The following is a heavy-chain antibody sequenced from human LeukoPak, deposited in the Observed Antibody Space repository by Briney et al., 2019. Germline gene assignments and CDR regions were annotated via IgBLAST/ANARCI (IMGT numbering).Heavy chain of an antibody. J-gene: IGHJ6*03. CDR1: GFTFSSYG. CDR3: ARDVYYYMDV. Sequence: GGSLRLSCAASGFTFSSYGMNWVRQAPGKGLEWVSAISGSGGNTYYADSVKGRFTISRDNAKNSLFLQMSSLRAEDTAVYYCARDVYYYMDVWGKGTTVTISS. CDR2: ISGSGGNT. V-gene: IGHV3-23*01.